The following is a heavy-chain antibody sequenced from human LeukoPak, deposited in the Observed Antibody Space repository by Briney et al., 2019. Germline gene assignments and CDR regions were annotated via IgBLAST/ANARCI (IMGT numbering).Heavy chain of an antibody. CDR2: INPSGGST. J-gene: IGHJ4*02. Sequence: GAPVKVSCKASGYTFTSYYMHWVRQAPGQGLEWMGIINPSGGSTSYAQKFQGRVTMTRDMSTSTVYMELSSLRSEDTAVYYCARDLGLSDSSGYYLGYWGQGTLVTVSS. D-gene: IGHD3-22*01. CDR1: GYTFTSYY. V-gene: IGHV1-46*01. CDR3: ARDLGLSDSSGYYLGY.